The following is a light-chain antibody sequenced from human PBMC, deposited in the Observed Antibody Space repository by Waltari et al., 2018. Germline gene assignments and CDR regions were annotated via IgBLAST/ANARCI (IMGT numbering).Light chain of an antibody. CDR3: QQYKNWPRGT. V-gene: IGKV3-15*01. Sequence: EIVMTQSPATLSVSPGERATLSCRASPSVSSNLASYQQKPGQAPRFLIYGASTRATGIPARFSGSGSGTEFTLTISSLQSEDFAVYYCQQYKNWPRGTFGQGTKVEIK. CDR1: PSVSSN. CDR2: GAS. J-gene: IGKJ1*01.